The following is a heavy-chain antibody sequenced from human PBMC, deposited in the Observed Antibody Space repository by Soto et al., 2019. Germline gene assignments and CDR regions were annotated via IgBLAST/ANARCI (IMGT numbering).Heavy chain of an antibody. J-gene: IGHJ6*02. CDR3: ARDLRTTVTTRGYYYYGMDV. D-gene: IGHD4-4*01. CDR2: IIPIFGTA. V-gene: IGHV1-69*12. Sequence: QVQLVQSGAEVKKPGSSVKVSCKASVGTFSSYAISWVRQAPGQGLEWMGGIIPIFGTANYAQKFQGRVTITADESTSTAYMELSSLRSEDTAVYYCARDLRTTVTTRGYYYYGMDVWGQGTTVTVSS. CDR1: VGTFSSYA.